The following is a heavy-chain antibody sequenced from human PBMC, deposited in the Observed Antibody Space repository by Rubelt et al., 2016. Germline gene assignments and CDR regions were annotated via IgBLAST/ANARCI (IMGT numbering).Heavy chain of an antibody. Sequence: QVQLVQSGAEVKKPGASVKVSCKASGYTFTSYAMHWVRQAPGQRLEWMGWINAGNGNTKYSQKFRGRVPITRDTSASTAYMELSSLRSEDTAVYYCAGVIWGSGWSNNWFDPWGQGTLFTVSS. J-gene: IGHJ5*02. D-gene: IGHD6-19*01. CDR2: INAGNGNT. V-gene: IGHV1-3*01. CDR1: GYTFTSYA. CDR3: AGVIWGSGWSNNWFDP.